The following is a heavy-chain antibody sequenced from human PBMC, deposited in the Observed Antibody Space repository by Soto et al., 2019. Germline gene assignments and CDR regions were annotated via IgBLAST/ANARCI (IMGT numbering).Heavy chain of an antibody. V-gene: IGHV3-48*01. CDR1: GFTFSTYS. CDR3: ARCRGQWLDAFDI. CDR2: ISPSSDAV. D-gene: IGHD6-19*01. Sequence: GGSLRLSCAASGFTFSTYSMNWVRQAPGKGLEWVSYISPSSDAVHYAGSVRGRFTISRDNAKNSLYLQMNSLRAEDTAVYYCARCRGQWLDAFDIWGQGTMVTVSS. J-gene: IGHJ3*02.